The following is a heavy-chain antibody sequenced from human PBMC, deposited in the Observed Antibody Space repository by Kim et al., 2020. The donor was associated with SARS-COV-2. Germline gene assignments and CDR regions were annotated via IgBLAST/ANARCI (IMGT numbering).Heavy chain of an antibody. J-gene: IGHJ5*02. V-gene: IGHV4-59*09. CDR3: ARGQYSSGWLGGVPMYNWFDP. D-gene: IGHD6-19*01. Sequence: RVTISVDTSKNQFSLKLSSVTAADTAVYYCARGQYSSGWLGGVPMYNWFDPWGQGTLVTVSS.